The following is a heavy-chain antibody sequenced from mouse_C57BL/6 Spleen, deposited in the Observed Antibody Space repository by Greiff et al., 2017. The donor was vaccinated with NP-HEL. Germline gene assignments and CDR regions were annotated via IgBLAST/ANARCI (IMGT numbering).Heavy chain of an antibody. Sequence: VQLVESGPELVKPGASVKISCKASGYAFSSSWMNWVKQRPGKGLEWIGRIYPGDGDTNYNQKFKGKATLTVDTSSSTAYMQLSSLTSEDSAVYYCARKYYYAMDYWGQGTSVTVSS. CDR1: GYAFSSSW. J-gene: IGHJ4*01. CDR2: IYPGDGDT. V-gene: IGHV1-82*01. CDR3: ARKYYYAMDY.